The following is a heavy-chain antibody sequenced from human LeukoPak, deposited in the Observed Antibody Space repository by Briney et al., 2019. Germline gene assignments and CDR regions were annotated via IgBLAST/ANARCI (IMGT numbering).Heavy chain of an antibody. D-gene: IGHD6-6*01. V-gene: IGHV1-18*01. J-gene: IGHJ4*02. CDR3: ARVPGSSSSVFDY. CDR1: GYTFTSYG. Sequence: ASVKVSCKASGYTFTSYGISWVRQAPGQGLEWMGWISAYNGNTNYAQKLQGRVTMTTDTSTSTVYMELRSLRSDDTAVYYRARVPGSSSSVFDYWGQGTLVTVSS. CDR2: ISAYNGNT.